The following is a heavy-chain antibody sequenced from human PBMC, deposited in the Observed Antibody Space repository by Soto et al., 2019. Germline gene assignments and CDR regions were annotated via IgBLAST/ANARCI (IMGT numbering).Heavy chain of an antibody. D-gene: IGHD2-21*02. CDR3: ARGGCEGGYCLEAPRGFDI. CDR1: GFTFSNYW. J-gene: IGHJ3*02. Sequence: GGSLRLSCVASGFTFSNYWMNWVRQAPGEELVWVSRIRTDGSITDYADSVKGRFTIARDNAKSTLYLQMNSLRAEDTAVYYCARGGCEGGYCLEAPRGFDIWGQGTTVTVSS. CDR2: IRTDGSIT. V-gene: IGHV3-74*01.